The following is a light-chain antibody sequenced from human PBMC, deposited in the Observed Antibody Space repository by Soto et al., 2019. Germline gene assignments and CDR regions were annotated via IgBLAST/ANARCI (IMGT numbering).Light chain of an antibody. CDR3: QSYDNSLSGSWV. CDR1: SSNLGAGYD. J-gene: IGLJ3*02. Sequence: QAVVTQPPSVSGAPGQGVTISCTGSSSNLGAGYDVHWYQQLPGAAPKLLIYANNKRPSGVLDRFSGSKSGTSASLAITGLQAEDEADYYCQSYDNSLSGSWVFGGGTKLTVL. CDR2: ANN. V-gene: IGLV1-40*01.